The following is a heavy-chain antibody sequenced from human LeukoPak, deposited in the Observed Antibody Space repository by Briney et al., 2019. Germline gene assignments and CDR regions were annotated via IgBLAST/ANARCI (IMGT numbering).Heavy chain of an antibody. D-gene: IGHD2-21*01. CDR2: IYHSGST. Sequence: PSETLSLPCTVSGGSISSGYYWGWIRQPPGKGLEWIGSIYHSGSTYYNPSLKSRVTISVDTSKNQFSLKLSSVTAADTAVYYCARVHIVVADWGQGTLVTVSS. J-gene: IGHJ4*02. CDR1: GGSISSGYY. CDR3: ARVHIVVAD. V-gene: IGHV4-38-2*02.